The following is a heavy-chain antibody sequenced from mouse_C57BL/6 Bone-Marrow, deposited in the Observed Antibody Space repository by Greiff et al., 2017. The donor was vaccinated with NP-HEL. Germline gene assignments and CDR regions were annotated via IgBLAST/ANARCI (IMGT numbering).Heavy chain of an antibody. V-gene: IGHV1-64*01. Sequence: QVQLHQPGAELVKPGASVKLSCKASGYTFTSYWMHWVKQRPGQGLEWIGMIHPNSGSTNYNEKFKSKATLTVDKSSSTAYMQLSSLTSEDSAVYYCARSNDYDGWFAYWGQGTLVTVSA. D-gene: IGHD2-4*01. CDR1: GYTFTSYW. J-gene: IGHJ3*01. CDR2: IHPNSGST. CDR3: ARSNDYDGWFAY.